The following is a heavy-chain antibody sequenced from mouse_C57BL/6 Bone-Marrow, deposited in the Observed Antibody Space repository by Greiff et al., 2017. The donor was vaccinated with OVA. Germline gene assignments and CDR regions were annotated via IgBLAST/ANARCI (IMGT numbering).Heavy chain of an antibody. Sequence: VQLQQPGAELVKPGASVKLSCKASGYTFTSYWMHWVKQRPGQGLEWIGMIHPNSGSTNYNEKFKSKATLTVDKSSSTAYMQLSSLTSEDSAVYYGARPSFYYYGSSYIFDYWGQGTTLTVSS. CDR2: IHPNSGST. CDR3: ARPSFYYYGSSYIFDY. V-gene: IGHV1-64*01. J-gene: IGHJ2*01. CDR1: GYTFTSYW. D-gene: IGHD1-1*01.